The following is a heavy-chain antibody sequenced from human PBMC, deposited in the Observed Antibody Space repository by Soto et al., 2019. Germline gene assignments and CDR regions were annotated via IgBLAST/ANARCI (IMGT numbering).Heavy chain of an antibody. CDR1: GGTFSSYA. Sequence: ASVKVSCKASGGTFSSYAISWVRQAPGQGLEWMGGIIPIFGTANYAQKFQGRVTITADESTSTAYMELSSLRSEDTAVYYCARAKKGGRFGEMYAFDIWGQGTMVTVSS. CDR2: IIPIFGTA. D-gene: IGHD3-10*01. V-gene: IGHV1-69*13. J-gene: IGHJ3*02. CDR3: ARAKKGGRFGEMYAFDI.